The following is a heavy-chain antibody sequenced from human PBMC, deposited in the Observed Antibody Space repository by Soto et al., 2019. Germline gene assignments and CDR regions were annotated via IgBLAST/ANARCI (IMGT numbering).Heavy chain of an antibody. CDR2: ISGSGGST. V-gene: IGHV3-23*01. D-gene: IGHD2-15*01. J-gene: IGHJ5*01. CDR3: AKVRAYAVVVPRFDS. Sequence: PGGSLRLSCAASGFTFSSYAMSWVRQAPGKGLEWVSAISGSGGSTYYADSVKGRFTISRDNSKNTLYLQMNSLRAEDTAVYYCAKVRAYAVVVPRFDSWGQGTLVTVSS. CDR1: GFTFSSYA.